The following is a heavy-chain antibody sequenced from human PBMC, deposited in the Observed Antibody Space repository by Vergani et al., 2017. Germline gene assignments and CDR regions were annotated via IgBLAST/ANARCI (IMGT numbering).Heavy chain of an antibody. D-gene: IGHD2-2*01. CDR1: GGTFSSYS. V-gene: IGHV1-69*12. J-gene: IGHJ6*02. CDR2: IIPIFGTA. Sequence: VQLVQSGAEVKKPGSSVKVSCKAPGGTFSSYSISWVRQAPGQGLEWMGGIIPIFGTANYAQKFKGRVTITADESTSTAYMELSSLRSEDTAVYYCARGAYCSSTSCYRRPPDYYYYYGMDVWGQGTTVTVSS. CDR3: ARGAYCSSTSCYRRPPDYYYYYGMDV.